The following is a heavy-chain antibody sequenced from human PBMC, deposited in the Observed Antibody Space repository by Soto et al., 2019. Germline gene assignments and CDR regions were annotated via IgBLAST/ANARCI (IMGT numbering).Heavy chain of an antibody. CDR3: ARADPHFYDSGGY. D-gene: IGHD3-22*01. Sequence: EVQLVQSGAEVKKPGEFLRISCETSGYSFTRHFITWVRQLPGKGLEWMGRIDPSDSSTNYSPSFQGHVTISVDKSTNTAYLEWSRLKASDSAMYYCARADPHFYDSGGYWGQGTLVTVSS. J-gene: IGHJ4*02. V-gene: IGHV5-10-1*03. CDR2: IDPSDSST. CDR1: GYSFTRHF.